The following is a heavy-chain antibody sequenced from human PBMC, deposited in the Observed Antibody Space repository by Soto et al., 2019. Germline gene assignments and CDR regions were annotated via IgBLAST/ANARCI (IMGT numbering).Heavy chain of an antibody. CDR2: IYYSGST. CDR1: GGSISSYY. CDR3: ARANYYGSGSYFDYGMDV. J-gene: IGHJ6*02. D-gene: IGHD3-10*01. Sequence: PSETLSLTCTVSGGSISSYYWSWTRQPPGKGLEWIGYIYYSGSTNYNPSLKSRVTISVDTSKNQFSLKLSSVTAADTAVYYCARANYYGSGSYFDYGMDVWGQGTTVTVSS. V-gene: IGHV4-59*01.